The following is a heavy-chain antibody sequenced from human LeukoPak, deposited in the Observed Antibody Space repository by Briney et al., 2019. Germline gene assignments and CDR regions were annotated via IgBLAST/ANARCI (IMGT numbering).Heavy chain of an antibody. CDR1: GGSISSYY. CDR3: ASRISSIVGATIRAFDI. D-gene: IGHD1-26*01. CDR2: IYTSGST. J-gene: IGHJ3*02. V-gene: IGHV4-4*07. Sequence: PSETLSLTCTVSGGSISSYYWSWIRQPAGKGLEWIVRIYTSGSTNYTPYLKSRVTMSVDTSKNKFSLKLSSVTAADTAVYYCASRISSIVGATIRAFDIWGQGTMVTVSS.